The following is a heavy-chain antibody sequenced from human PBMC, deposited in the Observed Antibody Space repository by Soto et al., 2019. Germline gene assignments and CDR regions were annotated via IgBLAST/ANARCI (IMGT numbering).Heavy chain of an antibody. D-gene: IGHD3-9*01. CDR3: TTVGLAEMATIWTGYGMDV. V-gene: IGHV3-15*07. Sequence: EVQLVESGGGLVKPGGSLRLSCAASGFTFSNAWINWVRQAPGKGLEWAGRIKSKTDGGTTDYAAPVKGRFTISRDDSKNTLYLQMNSLKTEDTAVYYCTTVGLAEMATIWTGYGMDVWGQGTTVTVSS. CDR1: GFTFSNAW. CDR2: IKSKTDGGTT. J-gene: IGHJ6*02.